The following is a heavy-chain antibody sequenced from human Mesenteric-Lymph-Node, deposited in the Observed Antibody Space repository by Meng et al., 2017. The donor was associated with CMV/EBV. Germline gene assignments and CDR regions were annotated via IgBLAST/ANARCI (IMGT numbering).Heavy chain of an antibody. CDR2: IFSNDEK. CDR1: FSLSNARMG. D-gene: IGHD3-10*01. CDR3: ARTIYYGSGSYYYHDY. Sequence: FSLSNARMGVRWIRQPPGKALEWLAHIFSNDEKSYSTSLKSRLTISKDTSKSQVILTMTNMDPVDTATYYCARTIYYGSGSYYYHDYWGQGTLVTVSS. J-gene: IGHJ4*02. V-gene: IGHV2-26*01.